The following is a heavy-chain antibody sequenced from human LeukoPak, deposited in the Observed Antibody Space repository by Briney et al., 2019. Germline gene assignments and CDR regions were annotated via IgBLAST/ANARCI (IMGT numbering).Heavy chain of an antibody. V-gene: IGHV3-74*01. J-gene: IGHJ4*02. Sequence: GGSLRLSCAASGFTFSSYWMHWVRQAPGKGLEWVSRINSDGSSTSYADSVKGRFTISRDNAKNTLYLQMNSLRAEDTAVYYCARDRLGAAAIDYWGQGTLVTVSS. CDR2: INSDGSST. CDR3: ARDRLGAAAIDY. CDR1: GFTFSSYW. D-gene: IGHD6-13*01.